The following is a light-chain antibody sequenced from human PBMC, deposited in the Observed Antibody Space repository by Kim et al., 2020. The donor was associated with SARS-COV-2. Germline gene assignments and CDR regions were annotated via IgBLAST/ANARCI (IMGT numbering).Light chain of an antibody. V-gene: IGKV3D-15*01. CDR2: GAS. CDR3: QQYYNWPRT. CDR1: QYISSN. Sequence: ERVLTQSPATLSVSPEERVTLSCRASQYISSNLAWYQHKPGQAPRLLIHGASTRATGIPARFSGSGSGTDFTLTISSLQSEDFAVYYCQQYYNWPRTFGQGTKLEIK. J-gene: IGKJ1*01.